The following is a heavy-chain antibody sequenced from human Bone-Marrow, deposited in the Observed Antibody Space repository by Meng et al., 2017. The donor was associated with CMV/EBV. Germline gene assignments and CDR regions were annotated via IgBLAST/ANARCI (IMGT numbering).Heavy chain of an antibody. CDR3: AKNLADWNYGGFDY. CDR1: GFTFRTYT. Sequence: GESLKISCAASGFTFRTYTMHWIRQAPGKGLEWVSVIYSGGSSTYYADSVKGRFTISRDNSKNTLYLQMNSLRAEDTAVYYCAKNLADWNYGGFDYWGQGTLVTVSS. V-gene: IGHV3-23*03. J-gene: IGHJ4*02. CDR2: IYSGGSST. D-gene: IGHD1-7*01.